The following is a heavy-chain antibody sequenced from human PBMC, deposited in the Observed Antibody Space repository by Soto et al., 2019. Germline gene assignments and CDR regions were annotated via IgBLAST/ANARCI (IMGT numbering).Heavy chain of an antibody. V-gene: IGHV5-51*01. CDR2: IYPGDSDT. Sequence: GESLKISGKGCGYSFSSYWIGWVRQMPGKGLEWMGIIYPGDSDTRYSPYFQGQVTISAYKTISTAYLHWNSLKTSDTAMSYCATPAGSGWRGGYCGINCWGQGHTVTFGS. CDR3: ATPAGSGWRGGYCGINC. D-gene: IGHD2-15*01. CDR1: GYSFSSYW. J-gene: IGHJ6*01.